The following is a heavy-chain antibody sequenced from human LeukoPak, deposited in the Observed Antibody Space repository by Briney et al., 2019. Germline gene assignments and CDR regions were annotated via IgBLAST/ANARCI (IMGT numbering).Heavy chain of an antibody. CDR3: ARRAAALDY. CDR2: IYYSGST. J-gene: IGHJ4*02. D-gene: IGHD6-13*01. V-gene: IGHV4-30-4*01. CDR1: GGSISSGDYY. Sequence: SETLSLTCTVSGGSISSGDYYWSWIRQPPGKGLEWIGYIYYSGSTYYNPSLSSRITMSVDTSKNQFSLKLNSVTAADTAVYYCARRAAALDYWGQGTLVTVSS.